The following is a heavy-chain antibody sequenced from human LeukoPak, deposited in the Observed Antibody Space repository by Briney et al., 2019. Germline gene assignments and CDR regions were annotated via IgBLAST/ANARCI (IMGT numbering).Heavy chain of an antibody. J-gene: IGHJ5*02. Sequence: ASVKVSCKASGGTFSSYAISWVRQAPGQGLEWMGRIIPILGIANYAQKLQGRVTMTTDTSTSTAYMELRSLRSDDTAVYYCARLVQLERRGMYNWFDPWGQGTLVTVSS. CDR3: ARLVQLERRGMYNWFDP. V-gene: IGHV1-69*04. D-gene: IGHD1-1*01. CDR2: IIPILGIA. CDR1: GGTFSSYA.